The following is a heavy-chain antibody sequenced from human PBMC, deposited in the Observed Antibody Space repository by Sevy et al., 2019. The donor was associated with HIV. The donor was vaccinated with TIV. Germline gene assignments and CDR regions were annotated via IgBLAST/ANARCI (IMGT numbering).Heavy chain of an antibody. Sequence: SETLSLTCTVSGYSISSGYLWGWIRQPPGKGLEWIGSVDHTGNTYYNPSLKSRVTTSVDTSKNQFSLRLSSVTTADTAVYYCANFGRLLIINGDAFDVWGQGTMVTVSS. CDR1: GYSISSGYL. V-gene: IGHV4-38-2*02. CDR3: ANFGRLLIINGDAFDV. J-gene: IGHJ3*01. D-gene: IGHD3-9*01. CDR2: VDHTGNT.